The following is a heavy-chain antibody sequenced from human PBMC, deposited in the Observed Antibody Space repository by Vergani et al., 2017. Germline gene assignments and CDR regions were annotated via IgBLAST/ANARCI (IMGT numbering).Heavy chain of an antibody. CDR1: GYSFTSYW. CDR2: IYPGDSDT. V-gene: IGHV5-51*01. CDR3: ARRHTRHNDIVLGFDP. Sequence: EVQLVQSGAEVKKPGESLKISCKGSGYSFTSYWIGWVRQMPGKGLEWMGIIYPGDSDTRYSPSFQGQVTISADKSISTAYLQWSSLKASDTAMYYCARRHTRHNDIVLGFDPWGQGTLVTVSS. J-gene: IGHJ5*02. D-gene: IGHD5-12*01.